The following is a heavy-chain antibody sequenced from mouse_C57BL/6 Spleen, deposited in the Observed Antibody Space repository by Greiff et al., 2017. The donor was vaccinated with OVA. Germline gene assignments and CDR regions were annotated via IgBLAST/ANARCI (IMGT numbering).Heavy chain of an antibody. CDR2: IDPSDSYT. J-gene: IGHJ3*01. Sequence: VQLQQPGAELVRPGASVKLSCKASGYTFTSYWMQWVKQRPGQGLEWIGEIDPSDSYTNYNQKFKGKATLTVDTSSSTAYMQLSSLTSEDSAVYYCARGDGNYRFAYWGQGTLVTVSA. CDR1: GYTFTSYW. V-gene: IGHV1-50*01. CDR3: ARGDGNYRFAY. D-gene: IGHD2-1*01.